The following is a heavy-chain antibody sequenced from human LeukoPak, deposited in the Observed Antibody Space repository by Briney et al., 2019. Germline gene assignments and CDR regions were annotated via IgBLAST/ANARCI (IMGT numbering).Heavy chain of an antibody. J-gene: IGHJ6*02. CDR1: GYTFTSYG. CDR3: ARAAETIVVVPAASSYYYYYCMDV. V-gene: IGHV1-18*01. Sequence: ASVKVSCKASGYTFTSYGISWVRQAPGQGLEWMGWISAYNGNTNYAQKLQGRVTMTTDTSTSTAYMELRSLRSDDTAVYYCARAAETIVVVPAASSYYYYYCMDVWGQGTTVTVSS. CDR2: ISAYNGNT. D-gene: IGHD2-2*01.